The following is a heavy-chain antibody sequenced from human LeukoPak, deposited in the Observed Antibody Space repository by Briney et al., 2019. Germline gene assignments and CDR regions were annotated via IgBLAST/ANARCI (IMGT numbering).Heavy chain of an antibody. CDR1: GGSLSGYY. D-gene: IGHD2-15*01. CDR2: INRSGSA. Sequence: SETLSLTCAVYGGSLSGYYWSWVRQPPGRGLEWIGEINRSGSANYNPSLKSRVTVSVDTSKNQFSLKLTSVTAADTAVYYCARSDTYCSGGSCPPNTFDAFDIWGQGTMVTVSS. V-gene: IGHV4-34*01. CDR3: ARSDTYCSGGSCPPNTFDAFDI. J-gene: IGHJ3*02.